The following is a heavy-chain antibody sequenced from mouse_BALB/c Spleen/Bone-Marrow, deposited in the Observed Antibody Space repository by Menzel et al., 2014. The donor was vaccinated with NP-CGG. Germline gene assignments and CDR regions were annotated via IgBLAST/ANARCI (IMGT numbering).Heavy chain of an antibody. CDR2: IYPGNSDT. J-gene: IGHJ2*01. V-gene: IGHV1-5*01. CDR1: GYTFTSYW. CDR3: TRWNYYGSSYDY. Sequence: VQLQQSGTVLARPGASVKMSCKASGYTFTSYWMHWVKQRPGQGLEWIGAIYPGNSDTSYNQKFKGKAKLTAVTSTSTAYMDLSSLTNEDSAVYYCTRWNYYGSSYDYWGQGTTLTVSS. D-gene: IGHD1-1*01.